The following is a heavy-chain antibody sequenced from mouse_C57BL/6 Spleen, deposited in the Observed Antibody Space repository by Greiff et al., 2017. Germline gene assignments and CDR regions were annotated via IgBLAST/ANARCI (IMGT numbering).Heavy chain of an antibody. D-gene: IGHD4-1*02. J-gene: IGHJ4*01. CDR3: ARFSTGTWYAMDY. CDR2: INPNNGGT. Sequence: EVQLVESGPELVKPGASVKIPCKASGYTFTDYNMDWVKQSHGKSLEWIGDINPNNGGTIYNQKFKGKATLTVDKSSSTAYMELRSLTSEDTAVYYCARFSTGTWYAMDYWGQGTSVTVSS. CDR1: GYTFTDYN. V-gene: IGHV1-18*01.